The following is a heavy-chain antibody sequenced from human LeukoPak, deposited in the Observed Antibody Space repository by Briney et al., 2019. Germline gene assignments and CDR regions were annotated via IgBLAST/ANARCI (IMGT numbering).Heavy chain of an antibody. J-gene: IGHJ4*02. CDR1: GFTFSSYG. CDR3: ASVFQTYSSGWYGY. CDR2: IRYDGSNK. V-gene: IGHV3-30*02. Sequence: GGSLRLSCAASGFTFSSYGMHWVRQAPGKGLEWVAFIRYDGSNKYYADSVKGRFTISRDNSKNTLYLQMNSLRAEDTAVYYCASVFQTYSSGWYGYWGQGTLVTVSS. D-gene: IGHD6-19*01.